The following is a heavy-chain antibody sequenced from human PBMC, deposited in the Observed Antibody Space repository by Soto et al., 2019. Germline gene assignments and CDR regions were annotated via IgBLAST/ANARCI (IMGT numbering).Heavy chain of an antibody. D-gene: IGHD4-4*01. CDR2: ICTGGTT. J-gene: IGHJ6*02. CDR3: ARVGSKSFYYATDV. V-gene: IGHV4-4*09. Sequence: QLQESGPGLVKPSETLSLTCTVSGGSISSFCWSWIRQPPGQGLEWIGYICTGGTTKYNPSLKSQVTMSVDTSKTQFSLKLTSVTAADTAVYYCARVGSKSFYYATDVWGQGTTVTVSS. CDR1: GGSISSFC.